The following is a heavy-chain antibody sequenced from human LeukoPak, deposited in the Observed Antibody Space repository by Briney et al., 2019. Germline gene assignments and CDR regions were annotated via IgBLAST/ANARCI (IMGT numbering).Heavy chain of an antibody. CDR1: GFTFSSYG. D-gene: IGHD2-21*01. CDR3: AKDPPYCGGDCSMNAFDI. Sequence: PGGSLRLSCAASGFTFSSYGMHWVRQAPGKGLEWVAFIRYDGSNKYYADSVKGRFTISRDNSKNTLYLQMNSLRAEDTAVYYCAKDPPYCGGDCSMNAFDIWGQGTMVTVSS. CDR2: IRYDGSNK. J-gene: IGHJ3*02. V-gene: IGHV3-30*02.